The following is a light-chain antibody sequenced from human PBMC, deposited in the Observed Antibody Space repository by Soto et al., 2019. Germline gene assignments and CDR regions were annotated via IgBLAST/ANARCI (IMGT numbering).Light chain of an antibody. CDR3: SSFTTTYFYV. J-gene: IGLJ1*01. Sequence: QSALTQPASVSGSLGQSITLSCTGSGGDIGAYNYVSWYQQHPGKAPKLIIYGVTHRPSGVSSRFSASKSAYTASLTISALQAEDEADNYCSSFTTTYFYVFGPGTKLTVL. V-gene: IGLV2-14*01. CDR1: GGDIGAYNY. CDR2: GVT.